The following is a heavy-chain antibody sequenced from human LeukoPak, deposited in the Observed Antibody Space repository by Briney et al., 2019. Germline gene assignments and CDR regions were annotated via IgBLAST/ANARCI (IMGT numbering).Heavy chain of an antibody. D-gene: IGHD3-9*01. Sequence: SETLSLTCAVSGYSISSGYYWGWIRQPPGKGLEWIGSIYHSGSTYYNPSLKSRVTISVDTSKNQFSLKLSSVTAADTAVYYCARDNHDILTGRFNYYYGMDVWGKGTTVTVSS. J-gene: IGHJ6*04. V-gene: IGHV4-38-2*02. CDR1: GYSISSGYY. CDR2: IYHSGST. CDR3: ARDNHDILTGRFNYYYGMDV.